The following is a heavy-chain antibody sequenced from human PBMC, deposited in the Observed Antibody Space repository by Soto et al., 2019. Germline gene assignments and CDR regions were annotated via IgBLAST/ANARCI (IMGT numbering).Heavy chain of an antibody. CDR1: GGVFSGYY. V-gene: IGHV4-34*01. Sequence: SETLSLTCAVDGGVFSGYYWILIRQPPGKGLEWIGEINHRGSTNYNPSLKSRVTISVDTSKNQFSLMLSSVTAADTAVYYCARGGSLWSGYHTAYDYWGQGTLVTVSS. CDR3: ARGGSLWSGYHTAYDY. J-gene: IGHJ4*02. D-gene: IGHD3-3*01. CDR2: INHRGST.